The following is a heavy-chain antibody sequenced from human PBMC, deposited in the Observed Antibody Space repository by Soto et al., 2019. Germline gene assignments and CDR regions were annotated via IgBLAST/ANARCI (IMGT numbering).Heavy chain of an antibody. CDR1: GYNFTRFG. CDR2: MGARSSQT. Sequence: QFQLVQSGAEVKKPGASVKVSCKASGYNFTRFGISWVRQAPGQGLERMGWMGARSSQTRYAPKFEGRLSMTTDASMDTAYIALRRLMSDETALYYCGREGQRLAQEDYYQLNGMDVGGQGTAVIVSS. J-gene: IGHJ6*02. CDR3: GREGQRLAQEDYYQLNGMDV. D-gene: IGHD3-22*01. V-gene: IGHV1-18*01.